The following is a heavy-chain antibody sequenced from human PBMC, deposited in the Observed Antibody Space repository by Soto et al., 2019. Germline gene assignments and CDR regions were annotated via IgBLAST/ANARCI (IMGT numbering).Heavy chain of an antibody. D-gene: IGHD1-26*01. CDR1: GFTFSVYR. J-gene: IGHJ4*02. CDR2: INQDGSEK. Sequence: SWGSLRLSCAASGFTFSVYRMSWVRQAPGKGLEWVAKINQDGSEKDYVGSVKGRFTVSRDNAKNSLFLQMNSLGVDDTAVYYCARDWDKWGQGTLVTVSS. V-gene: IGHV3-7*01. CDR3: ARDWDK.